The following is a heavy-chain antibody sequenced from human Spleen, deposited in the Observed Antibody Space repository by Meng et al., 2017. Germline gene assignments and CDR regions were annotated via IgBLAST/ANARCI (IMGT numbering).Heavy chain of an antibody. V-gene: IGHV1-18*01. J-gene: IGHJ6*02. CDR2: ISAYNADT. CDR1: CYTFSSYD. CDR3: ARLFLPEEDYVYYYFGMDV. Sequence: ASVKVSCKASCYTFSSYDINWVRQAPGQGLECMGWISAYNADTNYAQKFQGRVTMTTDTSTGTAYMELRTLRSDDTAVYYCARLFLPEEDYVYYYFGMDVWGQGTTVTVSS. D-gene: IGHD3-22*01.